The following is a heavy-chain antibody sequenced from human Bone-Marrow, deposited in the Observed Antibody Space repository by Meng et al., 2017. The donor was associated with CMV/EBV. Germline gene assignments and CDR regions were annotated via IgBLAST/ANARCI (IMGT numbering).Heavy chain of an antibody. CDR2: ISSSSSYI. Sequence: LSLTCAASGFTFSSYSMNWVRQAPGKGLEWVSSISSSSSYIYYADSVKGRFTISRDNAKNSLYLQMNSLRAEDTAVYYCARAADSDFDYWGQGTLVTVSS. CDR3: ARAADSDFDY. J-gene: IGHJ4*02. V-gene: IGHV3-21*01. CDR1: GFTFSSYS.